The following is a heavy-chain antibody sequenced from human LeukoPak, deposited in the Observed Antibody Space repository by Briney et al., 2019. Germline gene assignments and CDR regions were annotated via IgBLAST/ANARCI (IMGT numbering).Heavy chain of an antibody. J-gene: IGHJ3*02. V-gene: IGHV4-59*01. CDR1: GGSISSYY. CDR3: ARDGQTVTMLRGVPDAFDI. D-gene: IGHD3-10*01. Sequence: SETLSLTCTVSGGSISSYYWSWIRQPPGKGLEWIGYIYYSGSTNYNPSLKSRVTISVDTSKNQFSLKPSSVTAADTAVYYCARDGQTVTMLRGVPDAFDIWGQGTMVTVSS. CDR2: IYYSGST.